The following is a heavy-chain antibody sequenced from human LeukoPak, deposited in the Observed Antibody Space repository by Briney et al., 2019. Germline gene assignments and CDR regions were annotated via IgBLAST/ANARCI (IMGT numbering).Heavy chain of an antibody. CDR2: ISSSSSYI. CDR1: GFTFSSYS. V-gene: IGHV3-21*01. CDR3: ARDIIAAAEVDY. J-gene: IGHJ4*02. D-gene: IGHD6-13*01. Sequence: GGSLRLSCAASGFTFSSYSMNWVRQAPGKGLEWVSSISSSSSYIYYADSVKGRFTISRDNAKNSLYLQMNSLRAEDTAVYYCARDIIAAAEVDYWGQGTLVTVSS.